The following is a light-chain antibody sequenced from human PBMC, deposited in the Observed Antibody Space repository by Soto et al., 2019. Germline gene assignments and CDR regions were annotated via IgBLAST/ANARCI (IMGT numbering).Light chain of an antibody. V-gene: IGLV2-11*01. CDR2: DVS. CDR3: CSYAGRYTFV. J-gene: IGLJ1*01. CDR1: SSDVGGYNY. Sequence: QSALTQPRSVSGSPGQSVTISCTGTSSDVGGYNYVSWYQQHPGKAPKFMIYDVSKPPAGVPDRFSGSKSGNTASLTISGHQAEDEDDYYCCSYAGRYTFVFGTGTKLTVL.